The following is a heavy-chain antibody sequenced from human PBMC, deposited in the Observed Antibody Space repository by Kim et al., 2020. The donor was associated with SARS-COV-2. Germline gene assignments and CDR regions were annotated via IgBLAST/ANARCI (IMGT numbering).Heavy chain of an antibody. CDR2: INHSGST. Sequence: SETLSLTCAVYGGSFSGYYWSWIRQPPGKGLEWIGEINHSGSTNYNPSPKSRVTISVDTSKNQFSLKLSSVTAADTAVYYCARVRSGYYYYGMDVWGQGTTVTVSS. J-gene: IGHJ6*02. CDR3: ARVRSGYYYYGMDV. V-gene: IGHV4-34*01. D-gene: IGHD3-10*01. CDR1: GGSFSGYY.